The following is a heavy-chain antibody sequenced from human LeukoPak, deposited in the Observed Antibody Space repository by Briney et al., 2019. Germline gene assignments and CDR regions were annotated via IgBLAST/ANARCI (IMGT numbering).Heavy chain of an antibody. J-gene: IGHJ4*02. D-gene: IGHD1-20*01. CDR2: IYYSGST. V-gene: IGHV4-39*01. Sequence: PSETLSLTCTVSGGSISSSSYYWGWIRQPPGKGLEWIGSIYYSGSTYYNPSLKSRGTISVDTSKNQFSLKLSSVTAADTAVYYCARGLTGTYFDYWGQGTLVTVSS. CDR1: GGSISSSSYY. CDR3: ARGLTGTYFDY.